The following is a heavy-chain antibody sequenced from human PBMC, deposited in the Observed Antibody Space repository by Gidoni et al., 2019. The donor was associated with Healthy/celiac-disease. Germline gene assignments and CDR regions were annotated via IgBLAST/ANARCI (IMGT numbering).Heavy chain of an antibody. CDR2: INPNTGGT. D-gene: IGHD6-13*01. V-gene: IGHV1-2*04. Sequence: QVQLVQSGAEVKKPGDSVKVSCKASGYTFTGYYMHWVRQAPGQGLEWMGWINPNTGGTNYAQKFQGWVTMTRDTSISTAYMELSRLRSDDTAVYYCAREIGGAAAATATSGAFDIWGQGTMVTVSS. J-gene: IGHJ3*02. CDR3: AREIGGAAAATATSGAFDI. CDR1: GYTFTGYY.